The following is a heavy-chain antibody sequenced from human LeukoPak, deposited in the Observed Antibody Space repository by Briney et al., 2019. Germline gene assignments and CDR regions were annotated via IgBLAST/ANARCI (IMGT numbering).Heavy chain of an antibody. CDR2: INPSGGST. CDR3: AARTRPAAFDI. V-gene: IGHV1-46*01. CDR1: GYTFTSYY. Sequence: GASVKVSCKASGYTFTSYYMHWVRQAPGQGLEWMGIINPSGGSTSYAQKFQGRVTMTRDTSTSTAYMDLSNLRSDDTAVYYCAARTRPAAFDIWGQGTMVTVSS. J-gene: IGHJ3*02. D-gene: IGHD2-2*01.